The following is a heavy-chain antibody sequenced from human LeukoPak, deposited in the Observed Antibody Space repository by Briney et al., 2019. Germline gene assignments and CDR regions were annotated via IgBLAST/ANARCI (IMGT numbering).Heavy chain of an antibody. Sequence: ASVKVSCKVSGYTLTELSMHWVRQAPGKGLEWMGGFDPEDGETIYAQKFQGRVTMTEDTSTDTAYMELSSLRSEDTAVYYCARTRDCSGGSCPDAFDIWGQGSMVTVSS. D-gene: IGHD2-15*01. J-gene: IGHJ3*02. CDR3: ARTRDCSGGSCPDAFDI. V-gene: IGHV1-24*01. CDR2: FDPEDGET. CDR1: GYTLTELS.